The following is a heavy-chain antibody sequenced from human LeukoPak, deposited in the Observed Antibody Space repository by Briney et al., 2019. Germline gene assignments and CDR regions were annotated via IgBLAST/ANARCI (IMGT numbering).Heavy chain of an antibody. CDR1: GFTVSSNY. Sequence: PGGSLRLSCAASGFTVSSNYMSWVRQAPGKGLEWVANIKQDGSEKYYVDSVKGRFTISRDNAKNSLYLQMNSLRAEDTAVYYCASYGSGSYYVRATYNWFDPWGQGTLVTVSS. V-gene: IGHV3-7*01. D-gene: IGHD3-10*01. CDR2: IKQDGSEK. CDR3: ASYGSGSYYVRATYNWFDP. J-gene: IGHJ5*02.